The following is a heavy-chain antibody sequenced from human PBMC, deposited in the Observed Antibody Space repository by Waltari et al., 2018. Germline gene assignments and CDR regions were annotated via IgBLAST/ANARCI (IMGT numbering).Heavy chain of an antibody. J-gene: IGHJ4*02. CDR1: GGSISSSSYY. CDR2: IYYSGST. CDR3: ARGLTWVDY. D-gene: IGHD7-27*01. V-gene: IGHV4-61*05. Sequence: QLQLQESGPGLVKPSETLSLTCTVSGGSISSSSYYWGWIRQPPGKGLEWIGYIYYSGSTNYNPSLKSRVTISVDTSKNQFSLKLSSVTAADTAVYYCARGLTWVDYWGQGTLVTVSS.